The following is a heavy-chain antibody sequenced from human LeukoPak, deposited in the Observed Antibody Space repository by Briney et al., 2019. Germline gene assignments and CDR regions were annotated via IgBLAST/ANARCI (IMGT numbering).Heavy chain of an antibody. CDR1: GFTFSSYA. V-gene: IGHV3-23*01. Sequence: GGSLRLSCAASGFTFSSYAMSWVRQAPGKGLEWVSGISGSGDSTYYADSVKGRFTISRDNAKNSLYLQMNSLRAEDTAVYYCARDTLWDWNYYYYYMDVWGKGTTVTVSS. D-gene: IGHD3/OR15-3a*01. J-gene: IGHJ6*03. CDR2: ISGSGDST. CDR3: ARDTLWDWNYYYYYMDV.